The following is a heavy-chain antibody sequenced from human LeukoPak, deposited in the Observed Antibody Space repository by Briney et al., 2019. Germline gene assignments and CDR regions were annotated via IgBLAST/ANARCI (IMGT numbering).Heavy chain of an antibody. D-gene: IGHD3-16*01. Sequence: ASVKVSCKASGYTFTSYGISWVRQAPGQGLEWMGWISAYNGNTNYAQKLQGRVTMTTDTSTSTAYMELRSWRSDDTAVYYCARAPIPYDRSRTDYRFDPWGQGTLVTVAS. CDR3: ARAPIPYDRSRTDYRFDP. CDR2: ISAYNGNT. CDR1: GYTFTSYG. V-gene: IGHV1-18*01. J-gene: IGHJ5*02.